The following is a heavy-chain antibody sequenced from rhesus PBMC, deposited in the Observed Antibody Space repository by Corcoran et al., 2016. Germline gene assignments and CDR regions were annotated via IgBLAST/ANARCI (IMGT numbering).Heavy chain of an antibody. V-gene: IGHV2S1*01. J-gene: IGHJ4*01. CDR1: GFSLSTSGLG. D-gene: IGHD5-12*01. CDR3: ARAGYSYSYAFDY. CDR2: IYWDDDK. Sequence: QVTLKESGPALVKPTQTLTLTCTFSGFSLSTSGLGVGWIRQPPGKALEWLDSIYWDDDKYYSTSLKSRITNSKDTSKNQVVLTMTNMDPVDTATYYCARAGYSYSYAFDYWGQGVLVTVSS.